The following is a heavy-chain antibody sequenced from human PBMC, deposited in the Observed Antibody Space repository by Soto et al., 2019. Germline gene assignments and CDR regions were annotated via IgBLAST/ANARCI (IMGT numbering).Heavy chain of an antibody. CDR1: GASIGSSC. J-gene: IGHJ4*02. CDR2: IFHSGTT. D-gene: IGHD6-6*01. CDR3: ASGCNGYSSISSGVGGFDY. Sequence: SEPPCHTWSVSGASIGSSCGRWIQKPQGKGLEWIGYIFHSGTTNYNPSLKSRVTISVDTSKNQFSLNLSSLTTADTAVYFCASGCNGYSSISSGVGGFDYWGQGTPVTVSS. V-gene: IGHV4-59*01.